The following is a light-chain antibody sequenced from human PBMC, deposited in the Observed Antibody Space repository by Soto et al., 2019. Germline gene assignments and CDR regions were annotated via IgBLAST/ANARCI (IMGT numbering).Light chain of an antibody. V-gene: IGLV1-44*01. Sequence: QSVLTQPPSASGTPGQRVTISCSGSSSNIGSNAVYWYQQLPGTAPTLMIYDVARWPSGVPDRFSGSKSGNTASLTISGLQAEDEADYFCCSYAGGYTYLFGNGTKVTVL. CDR2: DVA. CDR1: SSNIGSNA. J-gene: IGLJ1*01. CDR3: CSYAGGYTYL.